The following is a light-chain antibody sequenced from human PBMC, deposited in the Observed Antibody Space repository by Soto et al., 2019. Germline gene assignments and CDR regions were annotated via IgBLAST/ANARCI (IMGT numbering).Light chain of an antibody. J-gene: IGLJ1*01. Sequence: QSVLTQPPSASGSPGQSVAISCTGTSSDVGGYNYVSWYQQHPGKAPKLMIYEVNKRPSGVPDRFSGSKSGNTASLTVSGLQAEDEAHYYCQSYDSSLSVSYVFGTGTKVTVL. CDR3: QSYDSSLSVSYV. V-gene: IGLV2-8*01. CDR2: EVN. CDR1: SSDVGGYNY.